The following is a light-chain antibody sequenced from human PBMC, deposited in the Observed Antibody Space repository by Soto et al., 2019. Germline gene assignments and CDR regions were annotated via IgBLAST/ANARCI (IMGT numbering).Light chain of an antibody. J-gene: IGLJ3*02. V-gene: IGLV1-44*01. CDR1: SSNIGSNT. CDR3: AAWDDSLNVRV. CDR2: SNN. Sequence: QSVLTQPPSASGTPGQRVTISCSGSSSNIGSNTVNWYQQLPGTAPKLLIYSNNQRPSGVPDRFSGSKSGTSASLAISGLQSEDEADYYCAAWDDSLNVRVFGRGTKLTVL.